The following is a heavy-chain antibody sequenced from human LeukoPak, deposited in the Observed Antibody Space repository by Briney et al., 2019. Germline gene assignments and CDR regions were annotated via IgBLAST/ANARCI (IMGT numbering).Heavy chain of an antibody. CDR1: RFTFSSYA. V-gene: IGHV3-23*01. CDR2: ISGSGGST. J-gene: IGHJ4*02. D-gene: IGHD2-15*01. CDR3: AKVGWGCSGGSCYYFDY. Sequence: GGSLRLSCAASRFTFSSYAMSWVRQAPGRGLEWVSAISGSGGSTYYADSVKGRFTISRDNSKNTLYLQMNSLRAEDTAVYYCAKVGWGCSGGSCYYFDYWGQGTLVTVSS.